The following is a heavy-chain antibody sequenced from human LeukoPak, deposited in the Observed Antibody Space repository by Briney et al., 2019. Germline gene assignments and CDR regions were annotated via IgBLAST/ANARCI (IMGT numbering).Heavy chain of an antibody. Sequence: PGGSLRLSCAAFDFTFSNYAMSWVRQSPGKGLEWVSGTSGSGGSRYYPDSVKGRFTISRDNSKNTLYLQMNSLRAEDTAVYYCAKVDFYDTSGYYGPTFLDYWGQGTLVTVS. V-gene: IGHV3-23*01. D-gene: IGHD3-22*01. CDR1: DFTFSNYA. CDR3: AKVDFYDTSGYYGPTFLDY. J-gene: IGHJ4*02. CDR2: TSGSGGSR.